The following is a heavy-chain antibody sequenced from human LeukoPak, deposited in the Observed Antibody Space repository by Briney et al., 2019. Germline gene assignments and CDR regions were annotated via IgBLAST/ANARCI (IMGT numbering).Heavy chain of an antibody. V-gene: IGHV3-74*01. D-gene: IGHD5-18*01. CDR2: INSDGSST. J-gene: IGHJ4*02. Sequence: PGGSLRLSCAASGFTFSSCWMHWVRQAPGKGLVWVSRINSDGSSTSYADSVKGRFTISRDNAKNTLYLQMNSLRGEDTAVYYCARKAGGYSYGPLDYWGQGTLVTVS. CDR1: GFTFSSCW. CDR3: ARKAGGYSYGPLDY.